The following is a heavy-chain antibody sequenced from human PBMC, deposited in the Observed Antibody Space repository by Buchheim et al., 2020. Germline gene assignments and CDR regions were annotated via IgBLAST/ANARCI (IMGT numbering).Heavy chain of an antibody. V-gene: IGHV5-51*01. CDR3: ARQGVNEYSSSSGGGELHSSSWERFDP. CDR2: IYPGDSDT. Sequence: EVQLVQSGAEVKKPGESLKISCKGSGYSFTSYWIGWVRQMPGKGLEWMGIIYPGDSDTRYSPSFQGQVTISADKSISTAYLQWSSLKASDTAMYYCARQGVNEYSSSSGGGELHSSSWERFDPWGQGTLVTVSS. J-gene: IGHJ5*02. CDR1: GYSFTSYW. D-gene: IGHD6-6*01.